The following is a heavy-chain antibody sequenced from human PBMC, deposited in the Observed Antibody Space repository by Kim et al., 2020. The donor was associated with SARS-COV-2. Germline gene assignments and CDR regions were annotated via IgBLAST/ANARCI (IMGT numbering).Heavy chain of an antibody. D-gene: IGHD1-26*01. CDR3: ARADSGNYYYAMDV. CDR2: INGRSTNT. J-gene: IGHJ6*02. Sequence: GGSLRLSCAASGFTFSTYAFCWVRQAPGKGLEWVSPINGRSTNTYYVDSVRGRFTISRDNSRNTLYLQMNSLRVEDTALYYCARADSGNYYYAMDVWGQG. V-gene: IGHV3-23*01. CDR1: GFTFSTYA.